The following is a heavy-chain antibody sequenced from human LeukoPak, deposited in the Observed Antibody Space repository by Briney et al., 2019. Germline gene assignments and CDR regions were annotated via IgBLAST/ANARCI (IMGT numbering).Heavy chain of an antibody. V-gene: IGHV3-23*01. D-gene: IGHD6-13*01. J-gene: IGHJ4*02. CDR1: GFILRSYA. CDR3: AKGSIAAHDAKTTLDY. Sequence: HPGGSLRLSCAASGFILRSYAMSWVRQAPGKGLEWVSAISGSGGSTYYADSVRGRFTISRDNSKNTLYVQMNSLRVEDTAVYYCAKGSIAAHDAKTTLDYWGQGTLVTVSS. CDR2: ISGSGGST.